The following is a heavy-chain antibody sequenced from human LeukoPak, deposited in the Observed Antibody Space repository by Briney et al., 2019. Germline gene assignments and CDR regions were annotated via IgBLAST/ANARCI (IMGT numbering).Heavy chain of an antibody. Sequence: KPSETLSLTCTVSGGSISSYYWSWIRQPPGKGLGWIGYISFSGSTNYNPSLTSRVTISIDTTKNQFSLKRSSVTAADTAFYYCARREFGDLGAFDIWGQGTMVTVSS. V-gene: IGHV4-59*08. CDR1: GGSISSYY. J-gene: IGHJ3*02. CDR2: ISFSGST. CDR3: ARREFGDLGAFDI. D-gene: IGHD3-10*01.